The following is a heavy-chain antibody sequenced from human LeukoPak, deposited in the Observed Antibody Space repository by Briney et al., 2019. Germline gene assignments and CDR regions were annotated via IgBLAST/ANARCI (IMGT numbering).Heavy chain of an antibody. CDR2: IKTKSDRGTT. Sequence: GGSLRLSCVASGFIFRDAYMNWVRQAPGKGLEWVGRIKTKSDRGTTDYAAPVKGRFTITRDDSKSTLYLQMDSLKTDDTAIYCCTTGHYSTSGDYWGQGTLVTVFS. V-gene: IGHV3-15*01. J-gene: IGHJ4*02. D-gene: IGHD6-6*01. CDR1: GFIFRDAY. CDR3: TTGHYSTSGDY.